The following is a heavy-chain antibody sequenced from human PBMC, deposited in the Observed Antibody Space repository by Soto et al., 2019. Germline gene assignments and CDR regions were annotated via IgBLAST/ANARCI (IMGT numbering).Heavy chain of an antibody. Sequence: QLQLQESGPGLVKPSETLSLTCTVSGGSISSSSYYWGWIRQPPGKGLEWIGSIYYSGSTYYNPSLKSRVTISVDTSKNQFSLKLSSVTAADTAVYYCAAGRVTIVRGVTSSPLDRWGQGTLVTVSS. J-gene: IGHJ5*02. CDR2: IYYSGST. V-gene: IGHV4-39*01. D-gene: IGHD3-10*01. CDR3: AAGRVTIVRGVTSSPLDR. CDR1: GGSISSSSYY.